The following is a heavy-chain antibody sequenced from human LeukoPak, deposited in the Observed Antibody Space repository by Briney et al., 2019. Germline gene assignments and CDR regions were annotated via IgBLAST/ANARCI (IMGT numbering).Heavy chain of an antibody. CDR2: IYHSGST. CDR3: ARDHGDYGDWFDP. CDR1: GYSISSGYY. Sequence: PSETLSLTCTVSGYSISSGYYWGWIRQPPGKGLEWIGSIYHSGSTYYNPSLKSRVTISVDTSKNQFSLKLSSVTAADTAVYYCARDHGDYGDWFDPWGQGTLVTVSS. J-gene: IGHJ5*02. V-gene: IGHV4-38-2*02. D-gene: IGHD4-17*01.